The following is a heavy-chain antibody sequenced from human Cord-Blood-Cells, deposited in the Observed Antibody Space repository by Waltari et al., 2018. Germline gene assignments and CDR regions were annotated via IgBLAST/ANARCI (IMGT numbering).Heavy chain of an antibody. V-gene: IGHV4-39*01. J-gene: IGHJ3*02. D-gene: IGHD1-26*01. CDR2: IYYSWST. CDR1: VGSISSSGYY. Sequence: QLQLQESGPGLVKPSETLSLTCTVSVGSISSSGYYWGSIRQPPGKGLEWIGSIYYSWSTYYNPSLKSRVTISVDTSKNQFSLKLSSVTAADTAVYYCARRHSGSYDAFDIWGQGTMVTVSS. CDR3: ARRHSGSYDAFDI.